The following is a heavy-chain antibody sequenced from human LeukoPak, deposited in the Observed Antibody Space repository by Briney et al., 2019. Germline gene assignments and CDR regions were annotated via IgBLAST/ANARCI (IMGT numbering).Heavy chain of an antibody. Sequence: PSETLSLTCTVSGGSISSSSYYWGWIRQPPGKGLEWIGSIYYSGSTYYNPSLKSRVTISVDTSKNQFSLKLSSVTAADTAVYYCASRWTGEPSYYDYVWGSSPNIYGMDVWGQGTTVTVSS. CDR2: IYYSGST. CDR1: GGSISSSSYY. D-gene: IGHD3-16*01. V-gene: IGHV4-39*07. CDR3: ASRWTGEPSYYDYVWGSSPNIYGMDV. J-gene: IGHJ6*02.